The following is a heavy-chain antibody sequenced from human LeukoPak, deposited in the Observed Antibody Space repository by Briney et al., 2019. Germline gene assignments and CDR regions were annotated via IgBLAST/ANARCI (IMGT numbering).Heavy chain of an antibody. D-gene: IGHD3-22*01. CDR2: INHSGST. CDR3: ARHKGSSGYQYYFDY. Sequence: SETLSLTCAVYGGSFSGYYWSWIRQPPGKGLEWIGEINHSGSTNYNPSLKSRVTISVDTSKNQFSLKLSSVTAADTAVYYCARHKGSSGYQYYFDYWGQGTLVTVSS. J-gene: IGHJ4*02. V-gene: IGHV4-34*01. CDR1: GGSFSGYY.